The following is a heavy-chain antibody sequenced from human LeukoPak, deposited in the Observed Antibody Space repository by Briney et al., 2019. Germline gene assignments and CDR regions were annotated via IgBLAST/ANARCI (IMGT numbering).Heavy chain of an antibody. CDR1: GGSFSGYY. D-gene: IGHD2-15*01. CDR2: INHSGST. CDR3: ARGVYCSGGSCYSHGMDV. Sequence: SETLSLTCAVYGGSFSGYYWSWIRQPPGKGLEWIGEINHSGSTNYNPSLKSRVTISVDTSKNQFSLKLSSVTAADTAVYYCARGVYCSGGSCYSHGMDVWGQGTTVIVSS. V-gene: IGHV4-34*01. J-gene: IGHJ6*02.